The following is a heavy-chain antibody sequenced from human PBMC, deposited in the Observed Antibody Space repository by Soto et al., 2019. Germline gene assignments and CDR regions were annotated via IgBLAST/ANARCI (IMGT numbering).Heavy chain of an antibody. J-gene: IGHJ4*02. Sequence: FLRISCSASGVNFGACAMSWVRQAPGKGLEWVGFIRRMAYGGTTDYAASVEGRFSISRDDSKSIVYLQMNSLEIEDTAVYYCTRSLAIDFDSWGQGTLVTVSS. CDR3: TRSLAIDFDS. V-gene: IGHV3-49*04. CDR2: IRRMAYGGTT. CDR1: GVNFGACA.